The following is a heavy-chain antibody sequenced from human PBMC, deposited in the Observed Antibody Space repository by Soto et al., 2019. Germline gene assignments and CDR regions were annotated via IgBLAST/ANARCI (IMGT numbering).Heavy chain of an antibody. CDR3: EIYMLTTYYDSSGYYNDYGMDV. D-gene: IGHD3-22*01. V-gene: IGHV1-24*01. CDR2: FDPEDGET. CDR1: GYTLTELF. Sequence: ASVKVSCKVSGYTLTELFMHWVRQAPGKGLEWMEGFDPEDGETNYAQKFQGRVTMTKNTSTDTAYMEMSSMRTEDKAEYYYEIYMLTTYYDSSGYYNDYGMDVWGQGTTVTVSS. J-gene: IGHJ6*02.